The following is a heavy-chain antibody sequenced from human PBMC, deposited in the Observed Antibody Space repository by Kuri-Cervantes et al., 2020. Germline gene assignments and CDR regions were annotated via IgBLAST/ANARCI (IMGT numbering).Heavy chain of an antibody. V-gene: IGHV3-48*02. D-gene: IGHD6-19*01. CDR3: ARDSLVAGTFGY. J-gene: IGHJ4*02. Sequence: SVKGRFTISRDNAKNSLYLQMNSLRDEDTAVYYCARDSLVAGTFGYWGQGTLVTVSS.